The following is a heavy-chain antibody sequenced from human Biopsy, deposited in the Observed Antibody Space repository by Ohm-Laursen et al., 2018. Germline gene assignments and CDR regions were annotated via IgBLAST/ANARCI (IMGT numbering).Heavy chain of an antibody. Sequence: GSSVKVSCKVSGYSVTELSMHWVRQAPGQGLEWMGGFAPENGRIVYSQKFQGRVTMTEDTSTNTAYMEVWRLRSDDTAVYYCAGDINNWNVNYWGQGTLVIVSS. J-gene: IGHJ4*02. CDR3: AGDINNWNVNY. D-gene: IGHD1-20*01. CDR1: GYSVTELS. CDR2: FAPENGRI. V-gene: IGHV1-24*01.